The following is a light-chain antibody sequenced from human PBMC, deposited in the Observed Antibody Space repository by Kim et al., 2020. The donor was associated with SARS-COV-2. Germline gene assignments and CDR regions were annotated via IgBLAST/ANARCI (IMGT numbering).Light chain of an antibody. CDR2: GKN. V-gene: IGLV3-19*01. CDR3: NSRDSSGNHWV. J-gene: IGLJ3*02. Sequence: ALGQTVRITCQGDSLRIYSASWYHQKPEQAPVLVIYGKNNRPSGIPDRFSGSSSGNTASLTITGAQAEDEADYYCNSRDSSGNHWVFGGGTQLTVL. CDR1: SLRIYS.